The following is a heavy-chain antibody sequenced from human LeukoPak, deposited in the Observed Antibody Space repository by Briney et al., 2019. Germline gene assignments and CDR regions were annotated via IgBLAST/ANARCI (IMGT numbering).Heavy chain of an antibody. V-gene: IGHV3-23*01. Sequence: GGSLRLSCAASGFTFDDYAMHWVRQAPGKGLEWVSAISGSGGSTYYADSVKGRFTISRDNSKNTLYLQINSLRAEDTAVYYCAKDRDIAIFGVVITPDAFDIWGQGTMVTVSS. CDR3: AKDRDIAIFGVVITPDAFDI. D-gene: IGHD3-3*01. CDR2: ISGSGGST. J-gene: IGHJ3*02. CDR1: GFTFDDYA.